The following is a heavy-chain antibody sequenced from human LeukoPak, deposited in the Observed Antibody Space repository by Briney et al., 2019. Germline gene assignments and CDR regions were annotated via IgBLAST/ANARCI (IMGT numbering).Heavy chain of an antibody. V-gene: IGHV4-4*09. CDR3: ARLTRLSTSPDRYYLDY. Sequence: SETLSLTCTVSGDSISSYYWSWIRQPPGKGLEWIGYIYTGGGTNYIPALKGRGTISIDTSKHQFSLKLRSVTAADSAVYYCARLTRLSTSPDRYYLDYWGQGTLVTVSS. CDR2: IYTGGGT. D-gene: IGHD6-6*01. CDR1: GDSISSYY. J-gene: IGHJ4*02.